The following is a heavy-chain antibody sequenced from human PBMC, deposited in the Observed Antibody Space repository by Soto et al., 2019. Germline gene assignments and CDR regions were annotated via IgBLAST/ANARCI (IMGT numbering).Heavy chain of an antibody. CDR3: ASLVVHYYGMDV. J-gene: IGHJ6*02. V-gene: IGHV4-31*03. CDR1: GGSISRGGYY. CDR2: IYYSGSA. D-gene: IGHD2-2*01. Sequence: SETLSLTCTFSGGSISRGGYYWSWIRQHPGKVLEWIGYIYYSGSAYYNPSLKSRVTISVDTSKNQFSLKLSSVTAADTAVYYCASLVVHYYGMDVWGQGTTVTVSS.